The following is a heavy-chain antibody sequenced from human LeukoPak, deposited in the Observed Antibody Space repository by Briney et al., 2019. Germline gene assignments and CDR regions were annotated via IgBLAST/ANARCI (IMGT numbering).Heavy chain of an antibody. V-gene: IGHV3-7*01. CDR1: GFAFSLSS. CDR2: IQQDGSEK. J-gene: IGHJ4*02. Sequence: GGSLRLSCVASGFAFSLSSMNYFRQAPGKGLEWVANIQQDGSEKYYVDSVKGRFTISRDNAKNSLYLQMNSLRAEDTAVYYCARELGSYSSSSQGDYWGQGPLVTVSS. CDR3: ARELGSYSSSSQGDY. D-gene: IGHD6-6*01.